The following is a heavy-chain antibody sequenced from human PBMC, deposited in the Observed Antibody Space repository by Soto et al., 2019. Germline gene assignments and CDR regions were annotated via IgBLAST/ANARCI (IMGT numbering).Heavy chain of an antibody. D-gene: IGHD5-18*01. J-gene: IGHJ4*02. Sequence: QVQLVQSGAEVKKPGASVKVSCKASGYTFTGYYMHWVRQAPGQGLEWMGWINPNSGGTNYAQKLQGRVTMTRDTSISTAYMELSRLRSDDTAVYYCARGGLRGYSYATYYFDYWGQGTLVTVSS. V-gene: IGHV1-2*02. CDR1: GYTFTGYY. CDR3: ARGGLRGYSYATYYFDY. CDR2: INPNSGGT.